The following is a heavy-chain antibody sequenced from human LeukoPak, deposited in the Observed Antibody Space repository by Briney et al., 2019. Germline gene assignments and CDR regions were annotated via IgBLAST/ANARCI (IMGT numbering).Heavy chain of an antibody. J-gene: IGHJ4*02. V-gene: IGHV1-46*01. Sequence: ASVKVSCTASGYTFAIYYIHWVRQAPGQGLEWMGIINPSGGSTSYTQKFQGRPTMTRDTSTSTVYMELSSLRSEDTAVYYCARAKGLFDHWGQGTLVTVSP. CDR1: GYTFAIYY. CDR2: INPSGGST. CDR3: ARAKGLFDH.